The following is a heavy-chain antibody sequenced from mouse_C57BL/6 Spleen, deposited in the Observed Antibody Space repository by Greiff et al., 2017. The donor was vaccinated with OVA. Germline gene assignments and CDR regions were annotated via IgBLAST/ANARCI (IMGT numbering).Heavy chain of an antibody. CDR3: ARYSYGSPYFDY. V-gene: IGHV1-55*01. J-gene: IGHJ2*01. CDR1: GYTFTSYW. Sequence: QVQLQQSGAELVKPGASVKMSCKASGYTFTSYWITWVKQRPGQGLEWIGDIYPGSGSTNYNEKFKGKATLTVDTSYSTGYLQLSSLTSDDSAVYDCARYSYGSPYFDYWGQGTTLTVSS. CDR2: IYPGSGST. D-gene: IGHD1-1*01.